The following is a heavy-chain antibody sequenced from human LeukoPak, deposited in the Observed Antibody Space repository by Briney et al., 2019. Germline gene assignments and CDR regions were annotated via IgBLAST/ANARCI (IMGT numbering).Heavy chain of an antibody. V-gene: IGHV4-39*07. CDR1: GGSIGSSSYY. CDR2: IYYSGST. CDR3: ARMGFEYSSSWYPLDY. D-gene: IGHD6-13*01. J-gene: IGHJ4*02. Sequence: SETLSLTCTVSGGSIGSSSYYWGWIRQPPGKGLNWIGSIYYSGSTYYNPSLKSRVTISVDTSRDQFSLKLSSVTAADTAVYYCARMGFEYSSSWYPLDYWGQGTLVTVSS.